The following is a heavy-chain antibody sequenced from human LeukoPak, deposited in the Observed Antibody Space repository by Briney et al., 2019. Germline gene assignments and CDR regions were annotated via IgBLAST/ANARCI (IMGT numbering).Heavy chain of an antibody. Sequence: EGSLRLSCAASGFTFSSYGMHWVRQAPGKGLEWVAVIWYDGSSKYHADSVKGRFTISRDNSKNTVYLQMNSLRAEDTAVYYCARDRNYYGSGSYYTPDYWGQGTLVTVSS. V-gene: IGHV3-33*01. CDR2: IWYDGSSK. CDR1: GFTFSSYG. J-gene: IGHJ4*02. CDR3: ARDRNYYGSGSYYTPDY. D-gene: IGHD3-10*01.